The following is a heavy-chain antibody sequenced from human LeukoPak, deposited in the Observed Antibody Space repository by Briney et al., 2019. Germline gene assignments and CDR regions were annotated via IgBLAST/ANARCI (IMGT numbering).Heavy chain of an antibody. J-gene: IGHJ4*02. CDR3: ARRVAAVESCFDY. CDR1: GYSFTSYW. Sequence: GESLKISCKGSGYSFTSYWSGWVRQMPGKGLEWMGIIYPGDSDTRYSPSFQGQVTISADKSISTAYLQWSSLKASDTAMSYCARRVAAVESCFDYWGQGTLVTVSS. CDR2: IYPGDSDT. D-gene: IGHD6-13*01. V-gene: IGHV5-51*01.